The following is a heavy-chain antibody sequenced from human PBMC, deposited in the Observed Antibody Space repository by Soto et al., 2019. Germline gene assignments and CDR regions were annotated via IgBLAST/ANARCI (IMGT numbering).Heavy chain of an antibody. CDR1: GFTFSTYS. CDR3: ARDNGMAGSFDP. D-gene: IGHD2-8*01. V-gene: IGHV3-48*02. Sequence: GGSLRLSCAASGFTFSTYSMNWVRQAPGKGLEWVSYITGSSGTRYYADSVKGRFTISRDNARNSLYLRMNSLRDEDMAVYYCARDNGMAGSFDPWGQGTLVTVSS. J-gene: IGHJ5*02. CDR2: ITGSSGTR.